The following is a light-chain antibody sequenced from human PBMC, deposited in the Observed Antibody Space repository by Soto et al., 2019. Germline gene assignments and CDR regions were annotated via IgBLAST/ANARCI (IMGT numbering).Light chain of an antibody. J-gene: IGKJ1*01. V-gene: IGKV3-20*01. CDR1: QSLSNNY. CDR3: LQYDNSRT. Sequence: EIVLTQSPGTLSLSPGERATLSCRASQSLSNNYLAWYQQKPGQAPKVLIYGASNRATGIPDRFSGGGSGTDFTLTISRLEPEDFAVYYCLQYDNSRTFGQGTKVEVK. CDR2: GAS.